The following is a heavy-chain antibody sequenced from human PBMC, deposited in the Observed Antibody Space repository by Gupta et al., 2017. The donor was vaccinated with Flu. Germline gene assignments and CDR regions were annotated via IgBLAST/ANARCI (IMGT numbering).Heavy chain of an antibody. Sequence: EVQLLESGGGLVQPGGSLRLSCAASGFTFSSYAMSWVRQAPGKGLEWVSAISGSGGSTYYADSVKGRFTISRDNSKNTLYLQMNSLRAEDTAVYYCAKDPGGVVPAAIGGDYWGQGTLVTVSS. D-gene: IGHD2-2*02. CDR1: GFTFSSYA. CDR3: AKDPGGVVPAAIGGDY. V-gene: IGHV3-23*01. CDR2: ISGSGGST. J-gene: IGHJ4*02.